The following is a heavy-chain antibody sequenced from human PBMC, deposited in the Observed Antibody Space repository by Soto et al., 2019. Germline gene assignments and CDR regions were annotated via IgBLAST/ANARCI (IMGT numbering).Heavy chain of an antibody. D-gene: IGHD1-26*01. Sequence: QVQLVQSGAEVKKPGSSVKVSCEASGGTFSSYPINWVRQAPGQGLEWMGGIIPFFGTSNYAQKFQGRVTITADYSTSTAYMELRSLRSEDTAVYYCARVGHITNYGMAVWGQGTTVTVSS. CDR3: ARVGHITNYGMAV. V-gene: IGHV1-69*01. CDR2: IIPFFGTS. J-gene: IGHJ6*02. CDR1: GGTFSSYP.